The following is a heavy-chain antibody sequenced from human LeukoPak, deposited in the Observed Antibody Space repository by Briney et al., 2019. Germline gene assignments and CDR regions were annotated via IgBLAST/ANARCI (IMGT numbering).Heavy chain of an antibody. D-gene: IGHD3-3*02. CDR2: VNPDGSAK. CDR1: GFTFSNFW. J-gene: IGHJ6*02. Sequence: GGSLRLSCTASGFTFSNFWMSWVRQAPGKGLEWVANVNPDGSAKYYVDSVKGRFTISRDNAENSLYLQMNSLRPEDTAVYYCARHFSTYSYGLDVWGQGTTVTVSS. V-gene: IGHV3-7*01. CDR3: ARHFSTYSYGLDV.